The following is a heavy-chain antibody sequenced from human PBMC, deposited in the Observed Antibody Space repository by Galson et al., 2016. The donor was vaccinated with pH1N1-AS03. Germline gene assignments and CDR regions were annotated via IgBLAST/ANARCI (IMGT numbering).Heavy chain of an antibody. CDR2: IDWDDDK. D-gene: IGHD6-13*01. Sequence: PALVKPTQTLTLTCTFSGFSLNTDGMRVSWIRQPPGKALEWLARIDWDDDKFYRTSLKTRLTIPKDTSKNQVVLTLTNVGPVDTATYYCGLTGIAATGYFDYWGQGTLVTVSS. V-gene: IGHV2-70*04. CDR1: GFSLNTDGMR. J-gene: IGHJ4*02. CDR3: GLTGIAATGYFDY.